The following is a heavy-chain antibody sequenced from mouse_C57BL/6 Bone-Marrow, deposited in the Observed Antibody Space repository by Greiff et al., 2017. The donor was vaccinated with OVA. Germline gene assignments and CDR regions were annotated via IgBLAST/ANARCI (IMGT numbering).Heavy chain of an antibody. CDR2: IDPSDGDT. CDR3: ARCAATVVPHYVDY. CDR1: GYTFTSYW. J-gene: IGHJ2*01. Sequence: QVQLQQPGAELVKPGASVKLSCKASGYTFTSYWMHWVKQRPGQGLEWIGEIDPSDGDTNYNEKFKGKSTLTVDQSSSTAYMQLISLTSAESAVYYWARCAATVVPHYVDYWGQGTTLTVSS. D-gene: IGHD1-1*01. V-gene: IGHV1-69*01.